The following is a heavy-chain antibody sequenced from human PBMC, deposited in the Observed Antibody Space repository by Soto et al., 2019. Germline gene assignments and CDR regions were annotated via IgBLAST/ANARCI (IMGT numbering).Heavy chain of an antibody. J-gene: IGHJ4*02. Sequence: PSETLSLTCTVPGASISSYYWSWIRQPPGKGLEWIGYISYTGSTTYNPSLKSRVTISLDTSKNQLSLKVSSVTAADTAVYYCAGERYSSGGYSVWAKGTLVTVSS. CDR2: ISYTGST. CDR3: AGERYSSGGYSV. V-gene: IGHV4-59*01. CDR1: GASISSYY. D-gene: IGHD6-19*01.